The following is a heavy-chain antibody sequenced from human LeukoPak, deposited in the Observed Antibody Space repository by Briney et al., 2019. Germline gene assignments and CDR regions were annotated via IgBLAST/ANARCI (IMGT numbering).Heavy chain of an antibody. J-gene: IGHJ4*02. Sequence: GGSLRLSCAASGFTFSSYGMHWVRQAPGKGLEWVAVISYDGSNKYYADSVKGRFTISRDNSKNTLYLQMNSLRAEDTAEYYCAKDSVLPVAGLDYWGQGTLVTVSS. CDR2: ISYDGSNK. CDR1: GFTFSSYG. V-gene: IGHV3-30*18. CDR3: AKDSVLPVAGLDY. D-gene: IGHD6-19*01.